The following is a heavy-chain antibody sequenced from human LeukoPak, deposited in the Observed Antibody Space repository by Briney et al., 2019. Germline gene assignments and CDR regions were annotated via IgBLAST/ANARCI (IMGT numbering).Heavy chain of an antibody. CDR3: ATYYGSGSYYPFDY. CDR2: ISSSSSYI. V-gene: IGHV3-21*01. CDR1: GFTFSSYS. J-gene: IGHJ4*02. Sequence: GGSLRLSCAASGFTFSSYSMNWVRQAPGKGLEWVSSISSSSSYIYYADSVKGRFTISRDNAKNSLYLQMNSLRAGDTAVYYCATYYGSGSYYPFDYWGQGTLVTVSS. D-gene: IGHD3-10*01.